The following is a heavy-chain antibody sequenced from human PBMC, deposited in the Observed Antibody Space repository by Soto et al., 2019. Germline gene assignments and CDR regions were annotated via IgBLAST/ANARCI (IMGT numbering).Heavy chain of an antibody. Sequence: SVKTSCKASGYTFTDSGMCWGRQAPGQGLEWMGGVNTYNGNANYGQNFQGSVTMTRDTSTSTVNLEMRILRSDDTARYYCARTLYTSSLKYCLDFWGQ. CDR3: ARTLYTSSLKYCLDF. D-gene: IGHD6-13*01. V-gene: IGHV1-18*04. CDR2: VNTYNGNA. J-gene: IGHJ4*01. CDR1: GYTFTDSG.